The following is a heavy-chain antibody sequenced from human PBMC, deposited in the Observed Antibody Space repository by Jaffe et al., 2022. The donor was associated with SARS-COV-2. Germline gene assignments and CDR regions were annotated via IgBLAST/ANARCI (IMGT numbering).Heavy chain of an antibody. CDR1: GFSLSTSGVG. CDR2: IYWDDDK. J-gene: IGHJ6*03. D-gene: IGHD5-12*01. CDR3: AHSIVATIWRIYYYYMDV. V-gene: IGHV2-5*02. Sequence: QITLKESGPTLVKPTQTLTLTCTFSGFSLSTSGVGVGWIRQPPGKALEWLALIYWDDDKRYSPSLKSRLTITKDTSKNQVVLTMTNMDPVDTATYYCAHSIVATIWRIYYYYMDVWGKGTTVTVSS.